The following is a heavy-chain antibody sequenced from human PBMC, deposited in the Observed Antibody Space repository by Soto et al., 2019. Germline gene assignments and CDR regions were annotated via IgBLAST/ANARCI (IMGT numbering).Heavy chain of an antibody. V-gene: IGHV3-74*03. J-gene: IGHJ6*02. D-gene: IGHD3-9*01. CDR2: ISPDGGGT. CDR1: GFTLGNYA. CDR3: ARDLSYGLDV. Sequence: PGGSLRLSCGASGFTLGNYAMHWVRQAPGKGLVWVSRISPDGGGTTYAGSVRGRFTISRDTAGNTLYLQMNSLGAEDTAVYYCARDLSYGLDVWGQGTTVTVSS.